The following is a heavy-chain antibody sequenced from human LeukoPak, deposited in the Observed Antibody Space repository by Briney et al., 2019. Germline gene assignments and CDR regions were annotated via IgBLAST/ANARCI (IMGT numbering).Heavy chain of an antibody. CDR3: ARLKGSSYDPYGGGFDY. D-gene: IGHD5-12*01. CDR2: IYPGDSDS. V-gene: IGHV5-51*01. Sequence: GESLKISCKGSEYSFTSYWIGWVRQMPGKGLEWMGIIYPGDSDSRYSPSFQGQVTISADKSISTAFLQWSSLKASDTAMYYCARLKGSSYDPYGGGFDYWGQGTLVTVSS. CDR1: EYSFTSYW. J-gene: IGHJ4*02.